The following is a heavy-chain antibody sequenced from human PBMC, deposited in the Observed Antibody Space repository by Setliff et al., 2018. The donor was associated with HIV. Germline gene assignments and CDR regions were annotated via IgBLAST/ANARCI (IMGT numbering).Heavy chain of an antibody. CDR1: GFTFSNYW. CDR3: ARILVGGTRAFDV. J-gene: IGHJ3*01. V-gene: IGHV3-74*01. D-gene: IGHD1-26*01. CDR2: NDNDGSST. Sequence: HPGGSLRLSCVASGFTFSNYWMHWVRQAPGKGLVWVSRNDNDGSSTDYADSVKGRFTISRDSAKNTLYLQMNSLRAEDTAVYYCARILVGGTRAFDVWGQGTMVTVSS.